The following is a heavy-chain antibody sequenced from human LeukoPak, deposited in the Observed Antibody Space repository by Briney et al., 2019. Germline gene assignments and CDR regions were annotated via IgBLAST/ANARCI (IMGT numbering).Heavy chain of an antibody. D-gene: IGHD6-13*01. CDR2: ISYDGSNK. CDR1: GFTFSSYG. J-gene: IGHJ4*02. CDR3: AKDWGGSSWLYYFDY. Sequence: GGSLRLSCAASGFTFSSYGTHWVRQAPGKGLEWVAVISYDGSNKYYADSVKGRFTISRDNSKNTLYLQMNSLRAEDTAVYYCAKDWGGSSWLYYFDYWGQGTLVTVSS. V-gene: IGHV3-30*18.